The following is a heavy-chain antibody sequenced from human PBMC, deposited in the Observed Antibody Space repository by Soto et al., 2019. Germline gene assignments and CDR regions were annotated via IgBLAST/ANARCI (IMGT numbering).Heavy chain of an antibody. CDR2: IKSKIDGGTT. CDR1: GFTFSDAW. CDR3: TAASCNIWKRSHSNTCAMDV. J-gene: IGHJ6*02. V-gene: IGHV3-15*01. Sequence: GGSLRLSCAASGFTFSDAWMSWVRQAPGKXLEWIGRIKSKIDGGTTDYAAPVKGRFTISRDDSKNTLILQINSLKTKDTAVYSCTAASCNIWKRSHSNTCAMDVWGQGTTVTVSS. D-gene: IGHD1-20*01.